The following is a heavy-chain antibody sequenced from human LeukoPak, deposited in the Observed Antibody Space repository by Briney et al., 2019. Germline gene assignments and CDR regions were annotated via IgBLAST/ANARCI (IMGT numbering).Heavy chain of an antibody. V-gene: IGHV1-46*01. CDR2: INPSRGST. J-gene: IGHJ5*01. Sequence: ASVKVSCKPSGYTFTGYYMHWVRQAPGQGLEWMGWINPSRGSTSYAQKFQGRVTMTRDTCTSTVYMELSSLRSEDTAVYYCARGPGPGEDAIVVVPALLDSWGQGTLVTVSS. D-gene: IGHD2-2*01. CDR1: GYTFTGYY. CDR3: ARGPGPGEDAIVVVPALLDS.